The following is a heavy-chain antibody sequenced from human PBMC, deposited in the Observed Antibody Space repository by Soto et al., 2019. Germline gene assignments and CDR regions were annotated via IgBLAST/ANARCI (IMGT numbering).Heavy chain of an antibody. CDR1: GFSFAGYA. D-gene: IGHD3-9*01. CDR2: ISGGGGST. J-gene: IGHJ4*02. V-gene: IGHV3-23*01. Sequence: PGGSLRLSCAASGFSFAGYALTRVRLAPGKGLEWVASISGGGGSTYYTDSVKGRFSISRDNSNRVVYLQMGSLTAGDTAVYYCAKTETFNGYYNAFDYWGQGTRVTVSS. CDR3: AKTETFNGYYNAFDY.